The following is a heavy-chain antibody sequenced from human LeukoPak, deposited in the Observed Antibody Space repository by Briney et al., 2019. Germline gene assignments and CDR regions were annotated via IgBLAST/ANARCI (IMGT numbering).Heavy chain of an antibody. CDR3: LVSSWYHWFDP. D-gene: IGHD6-13*01. J-gene: IGHJ5*02. V-gene: IGHV3-23*01. CDR2: ISGSGGST. CDR1: GFTFSSYE. Sequence: GGSLRLSCAASGFTFSSYEMNWVRQAPGKGLEWVSAISGSGGSTYYADSVKGRFTISRDNSKNTLYLQMNSLRAEDTAVYYTLVSSWYHWFDPWGQGTLVTVSS.